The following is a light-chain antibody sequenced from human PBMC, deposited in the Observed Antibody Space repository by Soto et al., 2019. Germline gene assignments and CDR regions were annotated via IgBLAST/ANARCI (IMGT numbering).Light chain of an antibody. CDR2: DVS. CDR1: SSDVGGYNY. CDR3: SSYTSISILYV. J-gene: IGLJ1*01. V-gene: IGLV2-14*01. Sequence: QSALTQPASVSGSPGQSITISCTGTSSDVGGYNYVSWYQQHPGKAPKLIIYDVSNRPSGVSNRFSGSKSGNTASLTISGLQAEDEADYYCSSYTSISILYVFGSGTKVTVL.